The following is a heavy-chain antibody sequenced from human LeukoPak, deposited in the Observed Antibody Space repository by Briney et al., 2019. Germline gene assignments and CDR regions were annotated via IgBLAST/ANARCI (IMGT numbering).Heavy chain of an antibody. J-gene: IGHJ5*02. D-gene: IGHD3-16*01. CDR3: ARISGDFGHLGDP. V-gene: IGHV7-4-1*02. CDR1: GYTFTKYA. Sequence: ASVKVSCKASGYTFTKYAMNWLRQAPGHGLEWMGWINTKTGNPTYAQGFTGRFVFSLDTSVSTAYLQINNLRVEDTAVYYCARISGDFGHLGDPWGQGTLVTVSS. CDR2: INTKTGNP.